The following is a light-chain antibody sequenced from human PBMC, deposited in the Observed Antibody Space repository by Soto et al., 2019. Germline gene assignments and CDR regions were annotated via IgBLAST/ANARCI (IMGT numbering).Light chain of an antibody. V-gene: IGKV4-1*01. Sequence: DIGLTHSPDSLTVSMGERDTMNCRSSQSVLYSSNNKNYLAWYQHKPGQPPKLLIYWASTRDSGVPDRFSGSGSETEFTLTISSLQPEDFATYYCQQLNSYPITSAQRARLEI. CDR2: WAS. CDR3: QQLNSYPIT. J-gene: IGKJ5*01. CDR1: QSVLYSSNNKNY.